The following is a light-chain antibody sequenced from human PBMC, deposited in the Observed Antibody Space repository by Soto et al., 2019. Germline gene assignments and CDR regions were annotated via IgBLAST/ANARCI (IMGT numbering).Light chain of an antibody. J-gene: IGLJ2*01. CDR1: TSDVGDYNY. CDR3: RSYAGSYTYVV. CDR2: DVS. V-gene: IGLV2-11*01. Sequence: QSALTQPASVSGSPGQSITISCTATTSDVGDYNYVSWYQQHPGKAPKLMIYDVSKRPSGVPDRFSGSKSGNTASLTISGFQAEDEADYCCRSYAGSYTYVVFGGGTKLTVL.